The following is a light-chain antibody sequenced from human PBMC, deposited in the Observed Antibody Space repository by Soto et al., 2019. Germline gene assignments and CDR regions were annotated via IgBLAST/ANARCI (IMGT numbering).Light chain of an antibody. CDR1: QGISTW. J-gene: IGKJ5*01. CDR3: QQYNTYSIT. V-gene: IGKV1-5*01. CDR2: DAS. Sequence: DIQMTQSPSSVSASVGDRVTITCRASQGISTWLAWYQQKPGQAPKLLIYDASSLESGLPSRFSGSGSGTEFTLTISSLQPDDFATYYCQQYNTYSITFGQGTRLEIK.